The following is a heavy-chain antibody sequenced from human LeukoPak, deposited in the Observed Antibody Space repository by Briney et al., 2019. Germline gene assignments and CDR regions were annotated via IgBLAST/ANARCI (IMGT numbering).Heavy chain of an antibody. CDR1: GGSISSGDYY. CDR3: SLGYCSCTSCYLPDY. J-gene: IGHJ4*02. CDR2: IYYSGST. D-gene: IGHD2-2*01. Sequence: PSETLSLTCTVSGGSISSGDYYWSWIRQPPGKGLEWIGYIYYSGSTYYNPSLKSRVTISVDTSKNQFSLKLSSVTAADTAVYYCSLGYCSCTSCYLPDYWGQGTLVTVSS. V-gene: IGHV4-30-4*01.